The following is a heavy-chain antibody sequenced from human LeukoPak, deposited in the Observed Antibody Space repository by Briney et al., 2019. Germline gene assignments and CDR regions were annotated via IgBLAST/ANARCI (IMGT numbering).Heavy chain of an antibody. CDR1: GYSFTNYD. V-gene: IGHV1-8*02. Sequence: EASVKVSCKASGYSFTNYDINWVRQATGQGLEWMGWMNPKSGDTGYSQNFQGRVTMTRDTSINTVYMELSRLRSDDTAVYYCARDFGFGESYYFYYFLDVWGKGTTVTISS. D-gene: IGHD3-10*01. J-gene: IGHJ6*03. CDR3: ARDFGFGESYYFYYFLDV. CDR2: MNPKSGDT.